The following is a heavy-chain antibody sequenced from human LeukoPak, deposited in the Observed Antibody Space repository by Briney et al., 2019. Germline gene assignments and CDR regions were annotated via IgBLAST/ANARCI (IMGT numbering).Heavy chain of an antibody. D-gene: IGHD3-22*01. CDR3: ARDKIGNMDV. CDR2: INHSGST. J-gene: IGHJ6*03. Sequence: SETLSLTCAVYGWSFSGYYWSWIRQPPGKGLEWIGEINHSGSTNYNPSLKSRVTISVEKFKNQFSLQLSSVTAADTAVYYCARDKIGNMDVWGKGTTVTVSS. V-gene: IGHV4-34*01. CDR1: GWSFSGYY.